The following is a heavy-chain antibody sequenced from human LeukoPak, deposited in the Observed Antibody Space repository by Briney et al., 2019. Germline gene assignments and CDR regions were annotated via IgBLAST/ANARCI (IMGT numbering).Heavy chain of an antibody. J-gene: IGHJ4*02. Sequence: GASVKVSCKASGYTFTNYGITWVRQAPGQGLEWMGWISAYNGNTNYAQKFHDRVTLTTDTSTSTAYMELGSLRSDDTAVYYCARDRGSLAVTDSRTSDFWGQGTLVTVSS. CDR2: ISAYNGNT. D-gene: IGHD6-19*01. V-gene: IGHV1-18*01. CDR1: GYTFTNYG. CDR3: ARDRGSLAVTDSRTSDF.